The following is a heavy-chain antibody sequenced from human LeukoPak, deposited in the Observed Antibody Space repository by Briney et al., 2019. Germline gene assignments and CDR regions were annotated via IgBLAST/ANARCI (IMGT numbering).Heavy chain of an antibody. J-gene: IGHJ4*02. CDR1: GGSISSGSYY. V-gene: IGHV4-61*09. D-gene: IGHD3-22*01. CDR2: IYTNGST. CDR3: ARVEDSSAYYWTSFDY. Sequence: SETLSLTCTVSGGSISSGSYYWSWIRRPAGKGLEWIGHIYTNGSTNYNPSLKSRVTISVDTSKNQSSLKLSSVTAADTAVYFCARVEDSSAYYWTSFDYWGQGTLVTVSS.